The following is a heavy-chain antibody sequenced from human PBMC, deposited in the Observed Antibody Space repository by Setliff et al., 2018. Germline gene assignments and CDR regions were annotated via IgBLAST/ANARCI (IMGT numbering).Heavy chain of an antibody. V-gene: IGHV1-69*05. Sequence: SVKVSCKASGGTFSSYGISWVRQAPGQGLEWLGGTIPNFGTPAYTQKFQDRVTITTDESTSTAYMELNSLTSEDTAVYYCARSPAVLGIVYLDPWGQGTLVTVSS. CDR3: ARSPAVLGIVYLDP. J-gene: IGHJ5*02. CDR1: GGTFSSYG. D-gene: IGHD2-15*01. CDR2: TIPNFGTP.